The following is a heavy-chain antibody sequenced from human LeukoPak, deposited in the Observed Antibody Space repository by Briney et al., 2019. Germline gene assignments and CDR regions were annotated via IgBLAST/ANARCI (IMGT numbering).Heavy chain of an antibody. CDR1: GFTFNTYN. V-gene: IGHV3-21*01. D-gene: IGHD3-10*01. Sequence: GGSLRLSCAASGFTFNTYNMNWVRQAPGKGLEWVSSISSSSSYIYYADSVKGRFTISRDNAKNSLYLQMNSLRAEDTAVYYCAREGSGNYYFYYMDVWGKGTTVTISS. CDR3: AREGSGNYYFYYMDV. CDR2: ISSSSSYI. J-gene: IGHJ6*03.